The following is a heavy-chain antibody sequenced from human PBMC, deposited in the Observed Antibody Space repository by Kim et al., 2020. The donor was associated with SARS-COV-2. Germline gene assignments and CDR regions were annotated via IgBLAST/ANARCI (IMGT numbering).Heavy chain of an antibody. Sequence: GGSLRLSCAASGFTFSTYAMSWVRQAPGKGLEWVSGISGSGGSTYYADSVKGRFTISRDNSKNTLYLQMNSLRAEDTAVYYCAGGYTAMVNYYYFGMDVWGQGTTVTVS. J-gene: IGHJ6*02. CDR1: GFTFSTYA. CDR3: AGGYTAMVNYYYFGMDV. CDR2: ISGSGGST. V-gene: IGHV3-23*01. D-gene: IGHD5-18*01.